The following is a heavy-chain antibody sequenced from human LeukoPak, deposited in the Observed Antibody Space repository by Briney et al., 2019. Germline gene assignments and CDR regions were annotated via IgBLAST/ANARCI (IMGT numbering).Heavy chain of an antibody. CDR2: IYSGGST. D-gene: IGHD6-19*01. CDR1: GFTVSSNY. CDR3: ARVRGSGCSDY. V-gene: IGHV3-53*01. Sequence: PGGSLRLSCAASGFTVSSNYMSWVRQAPGKGLEWVSVIYSGGSTYYADPVKGRFTISRDNSKNTLYLQMNSLRAEDTAVYYCARVRGSGCSDYWGQGTLVTVSS. J-gene: IGHJ4*02.